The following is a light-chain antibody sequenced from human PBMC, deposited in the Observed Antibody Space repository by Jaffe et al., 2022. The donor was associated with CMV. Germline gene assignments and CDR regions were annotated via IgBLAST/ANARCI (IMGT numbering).Light chain of an antibody. CDR1: QSVGTY. J-gene: IGKJ2*01. V-gene: IGKV3-20*01. Sequence: EIVLTQSPGTLSLSPGERATLSCRASQSVGTYLAWYQQKPGQAPRLLIYDASSTAIGIPDRFSGSGSGTDFTLTINRLEPEDFVVYYCQEYDSSPPYTFGQGTKLDIK. CDR2: DAS. CDR3: QEYDSSPPYT.